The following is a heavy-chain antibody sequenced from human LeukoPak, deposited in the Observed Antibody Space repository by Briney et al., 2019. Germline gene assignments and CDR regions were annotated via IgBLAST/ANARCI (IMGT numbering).Heavy chain of an antibody. D-gene: IGHD6-13*01. J-gene: IGHJ4*02. Sequence: PGGSLRLSCAASGFTFSSYWMSWVRQAPGKGLEWVANIKGDGSAKYYVDSVKGRFTITRKNAKSSLFLQMNSLRAEDTAVYYCARLVLSRTWFDDFWGQGTLVTVSS. CDR1: GFTFSSYW. CDR3: ARLVLSRTWFDDF. CDR2: IKGDGSAK. V-gene: IGHV3-7*01.